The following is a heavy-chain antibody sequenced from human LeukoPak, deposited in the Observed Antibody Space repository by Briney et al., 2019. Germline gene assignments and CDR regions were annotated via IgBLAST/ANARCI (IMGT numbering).Heavy chain of an antibody. CDR1: GFTFSSYS. Sequence: KSGGSLRLSCAASGFTFSSYSMSWVRQAPGKGLEWVSSISSSSSYIYYADSVKGRFTISRDNAKSSLYLQMNSLRAEDTAVYYCARGGADTYYDFWSGYYYYFDYWRQGTLVTVSS. CDR3: ARGGADTYYDFWSGYYYYFDY. J-gene: IGHJ4*02. CDR2: ISSSSSYI. V-gene: IGHV3-21*01. D-gene: IGHD3-3*01.